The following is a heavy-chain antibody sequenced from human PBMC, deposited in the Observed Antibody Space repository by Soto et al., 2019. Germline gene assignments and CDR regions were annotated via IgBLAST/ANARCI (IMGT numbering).Heavy chain of an antibody. J-gene: IGHJ4*02. D-gene: IGHD1-26*01. Sequence: QVQLVESGGGVVQPGRSLRLSCAASGFTFSSYVMHWVRQAPGRGLGWVSAISYDGSSEYFADSVKGRFIISRDNSKNTLYLQMNSLRADDTAVYYCAKGGVVGDTGIDYWGQGILVTVSS. CDR2: ISYDGSSE. V-gene: IGHV3-30*18. CDR1: GFTFSSYV. CDR3: AKGGVVGDTGIDY.